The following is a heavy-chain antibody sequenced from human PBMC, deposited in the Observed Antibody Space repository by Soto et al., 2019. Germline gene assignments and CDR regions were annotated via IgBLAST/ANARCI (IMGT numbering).Heavy chain of an antibody. Sequence: ESGGGVVQPGRSLRLSCAASGFTFSSYGMHWVRQAPGKGLEWVAVISYDGSNKYYADSVKVRFTISRDNSKNTLYLQMNSLRAEDTAVYYCAKDHGSSSAPVNFDYWGQGTLVTVSS. CDR2: ISYDGSNK. CDR1: GFTFSSYG. D-gene: IGHD6-6*01. V-gene: IGHV3-30*18. CDR3: AKDHGSSSAPVNFDY. J-gene: IGHJ4*02.